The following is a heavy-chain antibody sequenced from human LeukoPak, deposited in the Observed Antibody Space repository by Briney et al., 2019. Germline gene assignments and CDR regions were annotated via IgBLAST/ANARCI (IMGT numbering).Heavy chain of an antibody. CDR3: AKTQRLPSYYNYYMDV. D-gene: IGHD3-16*01. CDR2: ISWNSGSI. V-gene: IGHV3-9*01. CDR1: GFTFDDYA. J-gene: IGHJ6*03. Sequence: PGGSLRLSCAASGFTFDDYAMHWVRQAPGKGLEWVSGISWNSGSIGYADSVKGRFTISRDNSKNTLYLQMNSLRAEDTAVYYCAKTQRLPSYYNYYMDVWGKGTTVTISS.